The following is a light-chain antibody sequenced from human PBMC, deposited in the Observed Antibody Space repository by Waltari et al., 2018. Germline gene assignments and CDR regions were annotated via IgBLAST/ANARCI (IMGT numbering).Light chain of an antibody. J-gene: IGKJ2*01. Sequence: DVVMTQSPLSLPVTLGQSASIPCRSSQSIVYSDGNIYLNWFQQRPGQSPRRLINKVSTRDSGVPDRFSGSGSGTDFTLKISRVEAEDVGVYYCMQGTHWPYTFSQGTKLEIK. CDR2: KVS. CDR3: MQGTHWPYT. CDR1: QSIVYSDGNIY. V-gene: IGKV2-30*01.